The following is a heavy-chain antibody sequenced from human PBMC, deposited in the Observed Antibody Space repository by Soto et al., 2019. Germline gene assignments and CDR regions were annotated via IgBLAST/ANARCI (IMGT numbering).Heavy chain of an antibody. D-gene: IGHD6-19*01. CDR1: GDSINSNF. Sequence: QVQLQESGPGLVKPSETLSLTCSVSGDSINSNFWNWIRQSPTKGLEWIGYIHYSGSTDQNPSLKSRVTISIDTSKNQFSLTLNSVTAADTAVYYCARGRAVTGSFYSDYWGQGTLVTVSS. CDR2: IHYSGST. CDR3: ARGRAVTGSFYSDY. J-gene: IGHJ4*02. V-gene: IGHV4-59*01.